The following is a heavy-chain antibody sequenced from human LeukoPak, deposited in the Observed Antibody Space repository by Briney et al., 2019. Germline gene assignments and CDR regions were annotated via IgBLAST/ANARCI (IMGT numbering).Heavy chain of an antibody. V-gene: IGHV1-46*01. Sequence: ASVEVSCKASGYTFTSYYMLWVRQAPGQGLEWMGIINPSGGSTSYAQKFQGRVTMTRDTSTSTVYMELRSLRSDDTAVYYCARDRAQLLWFGPDAFDIWGQGTMVTVSS. CDR1: GYTFTSYY. CDR3: ARDRAQLLWFGPDAFDI. CDR2: INPSGGST. D-gene: IGHD3-10*01. J-gene: IGHJ3*02.